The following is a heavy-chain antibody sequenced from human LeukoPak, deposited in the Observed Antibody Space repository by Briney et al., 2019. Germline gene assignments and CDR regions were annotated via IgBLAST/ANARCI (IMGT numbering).Heavy chain of an antibody. CDR2: IYPGDSDT. J-gene: IGHJ4*02. Sequence: GESLKISCKGFGYNFATYWIGWVRQMLGKGLEWMGIIYPGDSDTTYSPSFEGQVTISADKSISTAYLQWSSLKASDTAIYYCARQTIVSTDWGQGTLVTVSS. CDR3: ARQTIVSTD. V-gene: IGHV5-51*01. CDR1: GYNFATYW. D-gene: IGHD1-14*01.